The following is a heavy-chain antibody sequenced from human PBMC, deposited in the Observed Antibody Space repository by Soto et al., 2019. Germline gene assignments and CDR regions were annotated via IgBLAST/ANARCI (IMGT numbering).Heavy chain of an antibody. V-gene: IGHV4-34*01. Sequence: SETLSLTCAVYGGSFSGYYWSWIRQPPGKGLEWIGEINHSGSTNYNPSLKSRVTISVDTSKNQFSLKLSSVTAADTAVYYCARRNVLLWFGGNLGWFDPWGQGTLVTV. CDR3: ARRNVLLWFGGNLGWFDP. CDR1: GGSFSGYY. J-gene: IGHJ5*02. CDR2: INHSGST. D-gene: IGHD3-10*01.